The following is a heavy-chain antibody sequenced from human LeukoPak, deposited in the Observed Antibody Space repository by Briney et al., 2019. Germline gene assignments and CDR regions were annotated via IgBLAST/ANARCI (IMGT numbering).Heavy chain of an antibody. CDR2: IYTSGST. D-gene: IGHD2-2*01. V-gene: IGHV4-61*02. Sequence: SQTLSLTFTFSGGSLSSGSYYWSWIRQPAGKGLEWIGRIYTSGSTNYNPSLKSRVTISVDTSKNQFSPKLSSVTAADTAVYYCARSGKYCSSTSCYRKFDYWGQGTLVTVSS. CDR3: ARSGKYCSSTSCYRKFDY. J-gene: IGHJ4*02. CDR1: GGSLSSGSYY.